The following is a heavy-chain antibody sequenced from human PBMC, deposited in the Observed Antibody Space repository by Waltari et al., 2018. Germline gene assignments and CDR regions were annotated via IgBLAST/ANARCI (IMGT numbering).Heavy chain of an antibody. CDR2: ISSSGAT. CDR1: GGAITNNKQY. D-gene: IGHD3-16*01. CDR3: ATYIGASIGTAAFDV. J-gene: IGHJ3*01. V-gene: IGHV4-39*01. Sequence: QLNLQESGPGLVKPSATLLLTCSLSGGAITNNKQYWGWIRQPPGRGLEWTATISSSGATYYNPSPKSRVTISADTSKNQFALKLSSVTAADTAVYSCATYIGASIGTAAFDVWGQGTMVTVSS.